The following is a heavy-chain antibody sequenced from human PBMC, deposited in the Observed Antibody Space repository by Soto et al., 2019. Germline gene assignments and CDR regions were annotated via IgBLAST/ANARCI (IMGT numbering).Heavy chain of an antibody. CDR2: ISAHNGNT. CDR3: ARGRYGDY. V-gene: IGHV1-18*01. CDR1: GYAFTTYG. Sequence: QVHLVQSGAEVKKPGASVKVSCKGSGYAFTTYGSTWVRQAPGQGLEWMGWISAHNGNTNYAQKLQGRVTVTRDTSTSPAYMELRSLRSDDTAVYYCARGRYGDYWGQGALVTVSS. J-gene: IGHJ4*02. D-gene: IGHD1-1*01.